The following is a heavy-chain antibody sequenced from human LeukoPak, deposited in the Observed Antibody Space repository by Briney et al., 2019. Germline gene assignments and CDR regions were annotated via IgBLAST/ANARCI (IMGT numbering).Heavy chain of an antibody. CDR1: RGSIHGYY. CDR2: VYYSGST. CDR3: ARDAGGSVTDPFNI. V-gene: IGHV4-59*01. J-gene: IGHJ3*02. Sequence: SSETLSLTCTVSRGSIHGYYWNWLRQPPGKGLEWIGYVYYSGSTSYSPSLESRVTISVDTSKNQFSLKLSSVTAADTAMYYCARDAGGSVTDPFNIWGQGTMVTVSS.